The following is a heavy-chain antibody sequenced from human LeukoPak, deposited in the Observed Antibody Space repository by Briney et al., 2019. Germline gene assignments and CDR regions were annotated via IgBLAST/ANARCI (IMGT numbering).Heavy chain of an antibody. J-gene: IGHJ4*02. CDR1: RFTFRNYA. D-gene: IGHD3-22*01. CDR2: IRYDGSNK. CDR3: AKDLYDSSGPSGY. Sequence: GWSVRLPRPASRFTFRNYAMHWVRQAPGKGLEGVAFIRYDGSNKYYADSVKGRFTISRDNSKNTLYLQMNSLRAEDTAVYYCAKDLYDSSGPSGYWGQGTLVTVSS. V-gene: IGHV3-30*02.